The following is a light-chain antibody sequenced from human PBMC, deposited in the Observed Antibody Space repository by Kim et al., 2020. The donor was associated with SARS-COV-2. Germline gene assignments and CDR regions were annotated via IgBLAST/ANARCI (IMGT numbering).Light chain of an antibody. CDR2: SES. V-gene: IGKV1-12*01. J-gene: IGKJ4*01. CDR3: QQSDSFPLT. Sequence: ASVGDTVIITCRASHDISTWLAWYQQKPGKAPKLLIYSESDLGDGTPSRFRGSGSGTDFTLTITTLQPEDFGTYYCQQSDSFPLTFGGGTKVDVK. CDR1: HDISTW.